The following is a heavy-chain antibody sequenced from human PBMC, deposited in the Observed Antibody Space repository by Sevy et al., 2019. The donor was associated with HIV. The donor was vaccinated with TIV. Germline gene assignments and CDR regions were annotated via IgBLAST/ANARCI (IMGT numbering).Heavy chain of an antibody. D-gene: IGHD2-2*01. CDR1: GFTFSSYS. CDR3: ARDFTKDIVVVPAASWFDP. Sequence: GGSLRLSCAASGFTFSSYSMNWVRQAPGKGLEWVPSISSSSSYIYYADSVKGRFTISRDNAKNSLYLQMNSLRAEDTAVYYCARDFTKDIVVVPAASWFDPWGQGTLVTVSS. CDR2: ISSSSSYI. V-gene: IGHV3-21*01. J-gene: IGHJ5*02.